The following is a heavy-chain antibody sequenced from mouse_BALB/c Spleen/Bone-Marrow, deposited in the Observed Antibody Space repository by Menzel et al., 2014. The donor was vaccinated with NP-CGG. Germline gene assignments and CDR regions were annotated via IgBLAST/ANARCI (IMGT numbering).Heavy chain of an antibody. J-gene: IGHJ4*01. CDR2: IDPSDSYT. V-gene: IGHV1-69*02. CDR1: GYTFTSYW. CDR3: ARWLLRYYAMDD. D-gene: IGHD2-3*01. Sequence: ESGAELVKPGASVKLSCKASGYTFTSYWMHWAKQRPGQGLEWIGEIDPSDSYTNCNQKFKGKATLTVDKSSSTAYMQLSSLTSEDSAVYFCARWLLRYYAMDDWGQGTSVTVSS.